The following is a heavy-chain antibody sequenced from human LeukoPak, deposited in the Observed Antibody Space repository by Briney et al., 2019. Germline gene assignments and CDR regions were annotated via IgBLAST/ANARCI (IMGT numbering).Heavy chain of an antibody. J-gene: IGHJ6*02. CDR1: GESLSGYF. CDR3: ARGRLQLWSFPLPYNHYAIDV. V-gene: IGHV4-34*01. Sequence: SETLSLTCAVSGESLSGYFWSWIRQPPRKGMEWIGESNHFGSTDYNPSLKSRVTISVDTSKKQFSLNVRSVTDADTAVYFCARGRLQLWSFPLPYNHYAIDVWGQGTTVTVSS. D-gene: IGHD5-18*01. CDR2: SNHFGST.